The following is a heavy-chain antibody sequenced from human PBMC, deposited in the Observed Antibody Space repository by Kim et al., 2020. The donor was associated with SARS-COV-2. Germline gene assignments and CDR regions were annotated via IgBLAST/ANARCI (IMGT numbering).Heavy chain of an antibody. D-gene: IGHD3-10*01. CDR2: IDPSDSYT. J-gene: IGHJ3*02. Sequence: GESLKISCKGSGYSFTSYWISWVRQMPGKGLEWMGRIDPSDSYTNYSPSFQGHVTISADKSISTAYLQWSSLKASDTAMYYCARHEIRITMVRGAPGLEHYDAFDIWGQGTMVTVSS. V-gene: IGHV5-10-1*01. CDR3: ARHEIRITMVRGAPGLEHYDAFDI. CDR1: GYSFTSYW.